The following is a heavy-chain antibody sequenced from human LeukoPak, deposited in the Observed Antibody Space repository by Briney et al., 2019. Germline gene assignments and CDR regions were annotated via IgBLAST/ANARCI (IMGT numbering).Heavy chain of an antibody. J-gene: IGHJ4*02. D-gene: IGHD3-22*01. CDR3: ARAAFYYDSSGYYNFDY. Sequence: PGRSLRLSCAASGFTFSSYGMHWVRQAPGKGLEWVAVIWYDGSKQYYADSVKGRFTISRDNSKSTLYLQMNGLRAEDTAVYYCARAAFYYDSSGYYNFDYWGQGTLVTVSS. CDR2: IWYDGSKQ. CDR1: GFTFSSYG. V-gene: IGHV3-33*01.